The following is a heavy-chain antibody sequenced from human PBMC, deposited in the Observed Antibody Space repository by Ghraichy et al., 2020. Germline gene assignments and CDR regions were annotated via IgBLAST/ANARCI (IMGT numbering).Heavy chain of an antibody. CDR3: ARDREEPSCSGGTCYSRGNWFGP. Sequence: SETLSLTCAVSGGSITTYYWSWIRQPPGKGLEWIGYIYYSGSTNYNPSLRGRLTMSLDASKNQFSLKLSSVTAADTAVYYCARDREEPSCSGGTCYSRGNWFGPWGQGTLVTVSS. CDR1: GGSITTYY. J-gene: IGHJ5*02. D-gene: IGHD2-15*01. CDR2: IYYSGST. V-gene: IGHV4-59*01.